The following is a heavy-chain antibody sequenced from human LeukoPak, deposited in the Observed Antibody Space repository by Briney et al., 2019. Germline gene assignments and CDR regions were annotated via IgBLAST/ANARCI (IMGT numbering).Heavy chain of an antibody. CDR2: ISSDR. V-gene: IGHV3-69-1*02. J-gene: IGHJ4*02. CDR1: GFNFNTYT. CDR3: ARDDSGSYGY. Sequence: GGSLRLSCAASGFNFNTYTMNWVRQAPGKGLEWVSSISSDRYYADAVHGRFTVSRDNAKYSLYLQMNSLRAEDTAVYYCARDDSGSYGYCGQGTLVTVSS. D-gene: IGHD1-26*01.